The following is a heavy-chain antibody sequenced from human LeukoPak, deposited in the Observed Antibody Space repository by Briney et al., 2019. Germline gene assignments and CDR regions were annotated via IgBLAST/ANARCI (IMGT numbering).Heavy chain of an antibody. CDR3: ARALAQQWYSRPTHSKEGFDY. J-gene: IGHJ4*02. V-gene: IGHV4-38-2*02. CDR1: GYSISSGYY. D-gene: IGHD6-13*01. Sequence: SETLSLTCTVSGYSISSGYYWGWIRQPPGKGLEWIGSIYHSGSTYYNPSLKSRVTISVDTSKNQFSLKLSSVTAADTAVYYCARALAQQWYSRPTHSKEGFDYWGQGTLVTVSS. CDR2: IYHSGST.